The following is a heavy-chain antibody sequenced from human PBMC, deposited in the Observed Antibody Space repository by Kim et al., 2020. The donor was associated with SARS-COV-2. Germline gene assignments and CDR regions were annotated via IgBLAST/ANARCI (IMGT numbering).Heavy chain of an antibody. CDR3: ARVGYCSSTSCYAGDYYYGMDV. CDR2: ISSSSSTI. CDR1: GFTFSSYS. J-gene: IGHJ6*02. V-gene: IGHV3-48*02. D-gene: IGHD2-2*01. Sequence: GGSLRLSCAASGFTFSSYSMNWVRQAPGKGLEWVSYISSSSSTIYYADSVKGRFTISRDNAKNSLYLQMNSLRDEDTAVYYCARVGYCSSTSCYAGDYYYGMDVWGQGTTVTVSS.